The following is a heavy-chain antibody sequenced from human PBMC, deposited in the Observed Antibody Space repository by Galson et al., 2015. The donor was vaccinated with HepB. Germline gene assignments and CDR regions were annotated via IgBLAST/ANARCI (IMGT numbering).Heavy chain of an antibody. D-gene: IGHD2-2*02. J-gene: IGHJ6*02. CDR3: ARDEIVVVPAAIPPHYYYYGMDV. CDR2: INPNSGGT. CDR1: GYTFTGYY. Sequence: SVKVSCKASGYTFTGYYMHWVRQAPGQGLEWMGWINPNSGGTNYAQKFQGRVTMTRDTSISTAYMELSRLRSDDTAVYYCARDEIVVVPAAIPPHYYYYGMDVWGQGTTVTVSS. V-gene: IGHV1-2*02.